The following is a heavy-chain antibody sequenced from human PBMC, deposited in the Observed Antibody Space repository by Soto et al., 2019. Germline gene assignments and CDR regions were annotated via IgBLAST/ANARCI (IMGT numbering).Heavy chain of an antibody. J-gene: IGHJ6*02. V-gene: IGHV1-3*01. CDR1: GYTFTSYA. CDR3: ASGATTMVRGVIIPIDYYYYGMDV. CDR2: INAGNGNT. D-gene: IGHD3-10*01. Sequence: ASVKVSCKASGYTFTSYAMHWVRQAPGQRLEWMGWINAGNGNTKYSQKFQGRVTITRDKSASTAYMELSSLRSEDTAVYYCASGATTMVRGVIIPIDYYYYGMDVWGQGTTVTVSS.